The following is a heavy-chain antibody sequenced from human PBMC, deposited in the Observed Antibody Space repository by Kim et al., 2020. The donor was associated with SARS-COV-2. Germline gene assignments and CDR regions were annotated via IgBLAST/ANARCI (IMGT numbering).Heavy chain of an antibody. CDR3: AKDNLYRYYGSGSYGY. CDR1: GFIFSNYG. J-gene: IGHJ4*02. Sequence: GGSLRLSCAASGFIFSNYGMHWVRQAPGKGLEWVSFISDDGTNKNYGDSVKGRFTISRDNSKNTLYLHMDSLTTEDTAVYYCAKDNLYRYYGSGSYGYWGQGTLVTVSS. CDR2: ISDDGTNK. D-gene: IGHD3-10*01. V-gene: IGHV3-30*18.